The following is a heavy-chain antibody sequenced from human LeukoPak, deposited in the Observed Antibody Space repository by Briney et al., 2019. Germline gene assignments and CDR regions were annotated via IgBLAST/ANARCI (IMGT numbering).Heavy chain of an antibody. CDR2: IYTSGST. J-gene: IGHJ6*03. D-gene: IGHD3-10*01. CDR1: GGSISSSSYY. Sequence: SETLSLTCTVSGGSISSSSYYWGWIRQPAGKGLEWIGRIYTSGSTNYNPSLKSRVTISVDTSKNQFSLKLSSVTAADTAVYYCAARITMVRGVIGYYYYYMDVWGKGTTVTVSS. CDR3: AARITMVRGVIGYYYYYMDV. V-gene: IGHV4-61*02.